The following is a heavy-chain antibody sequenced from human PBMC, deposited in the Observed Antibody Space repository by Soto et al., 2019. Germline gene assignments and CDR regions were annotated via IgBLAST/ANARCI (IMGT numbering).Heavy chain of an antibody. CDR3: AKVGGRLIAVAGRFDP. D-gene: IGHD6-19*01. CDR2: ISGSGGST. J-gene: IGHJ5*02. CDR1: GFTFSSYA. V-gene: IGHV3-23*01. Sequence: GGSLRLSCAASGFTFSSYAVSWVRHAPGKGLEWVSAISGSGGSTYYADSVKGRFTISRDNSKNTLYLQMNGLRAEDTAVYYCAKVGGRLIAVAGRFDPWGQGTLVTVSS.